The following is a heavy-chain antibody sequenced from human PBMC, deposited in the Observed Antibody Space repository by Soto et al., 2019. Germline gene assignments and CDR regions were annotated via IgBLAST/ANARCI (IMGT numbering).Heavy chain of an antibody. Sequence: APWKGLEWVSVIYGGGRTYYADSVKGRFTISRHNSKNTLYLQMNSLRAEDTAVYYCASHTKAWLGESLYDSYSAYCGQGP. J-gene: IGHJ4*02. CDR2: IYGGGRT. V-gene: IGHV3-53*04. D-gene: IGHD3-10*01. CDR3: ASHTKAWLGESLYDSYSAY.